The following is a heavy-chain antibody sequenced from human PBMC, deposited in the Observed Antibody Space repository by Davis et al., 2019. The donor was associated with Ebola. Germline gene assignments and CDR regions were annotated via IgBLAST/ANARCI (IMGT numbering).Heavy chain of an antibody. CDR1: GGTFSSYA. CDR2: IIPIFGTA. V-gene: IGHV1-69*13. D-gene: IGHD3-10*01. CDR3: ARATTMVRGDTWFDP. J-gene: IGHJ5*02. Sequence: SVKVSCKASGGTFSSYAISWVRQAPGQGLEWMGGIIPIFGTANYAQKFQGRVTINADESTSTAYMELSSLRSDDTAVYYCARATTMVRGDTWFDPWGQGTLVTVSS.